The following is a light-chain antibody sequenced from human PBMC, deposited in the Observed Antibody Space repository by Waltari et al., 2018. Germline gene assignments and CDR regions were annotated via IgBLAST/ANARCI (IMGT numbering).Light chain of an antibody. CDR1: QSISSY. V-gene: IGKV1-39*01. CDR3: QQTYTSPNT. Sequence: DIQMTQSPSSLSASVGDRVTITCRASQSISSYLYWYQQKPEKAPQLLIYAASSLQSGVPSRFSGSGSGTDFTLTISSLQPEDFATYFCQQTYTSPNTFGQGTKLEIK. J-gene: IGKJ2*01. CDR2: AAS.